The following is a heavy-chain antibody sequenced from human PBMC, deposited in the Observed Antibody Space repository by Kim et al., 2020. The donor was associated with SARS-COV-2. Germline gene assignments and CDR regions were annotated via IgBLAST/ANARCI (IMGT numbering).Heavy chain of an antibody. V-gene: IGHV4-31*02. Sequence: GGTHYNPSIRSRVTISVDTSKNQFALKLSSVTAADTAVYYCARELEGWFDPWGQGTLVTVSS. J-gene: IGHJ5*02. CDR3: ARELEGWFDP. CDR2: GGT. D-gene: IGHD1-1*01.